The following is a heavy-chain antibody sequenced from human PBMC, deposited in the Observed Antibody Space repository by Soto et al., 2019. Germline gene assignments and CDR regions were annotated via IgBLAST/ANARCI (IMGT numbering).Heavy chain of an antibody. J-gene: IGHJ6*02. CDR1: GFTFSSYE. V-gene: IGHV3-48*03. CDR3: ARERAGYGDYDYCGMDV. Sequence: EVQLVESGGGLVQPGGSLRLSCAASGFTFSSYEMNWVRQAPGKGLEWVSYISSSGSTIYYADSVKGRFTISRDNAKNSLYLQMNSLRAEDTAVYYCARERAGYGDYDYCGMDVWGQGTTVTVSS. D-gene: IGHD4-17*01. CDR2: ISSSGSTI.